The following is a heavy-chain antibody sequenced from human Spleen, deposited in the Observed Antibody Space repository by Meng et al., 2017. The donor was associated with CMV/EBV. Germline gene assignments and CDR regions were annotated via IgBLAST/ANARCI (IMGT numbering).Heavy chain of an antibody. V-gene: IGHV3-23*01. CDR1: GFTFSTYA. Sequence: GESLRLSCEASGFTFSTYARRWVRQAPGKGLEWVSAINGSGGSTYYADSLKGRFTISRDNSKNTLYLQMNSLRPEDTAEYYCAAHSSDWMAGAFDYWGQGSLVTVSS. CDR3: AAHSSDWMAGAFDY. D-gene: IGHD6-19*01. J-gene: IGHJ4*02. CDR2: INGSGGST.